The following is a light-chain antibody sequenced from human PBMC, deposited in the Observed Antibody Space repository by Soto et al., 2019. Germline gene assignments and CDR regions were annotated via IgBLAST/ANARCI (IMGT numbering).Light chain of an antibody. Sequence: EIVLTQSPGTLSLSPGERATLSCRASQSVIGNYLAWYQQKPDQAPRLLIYGASSRATGIPDRFSGSGSGTDFTLTISRLEPEDVAVYYCQQYGNSLSFTFGQGTKVDIK. J-gene: IGKJ2*01. CDR1: QSVIGNY. V-gene: IGKV3-20*01. CDR2: GAS. CDR3: QQYGNSLSFT.